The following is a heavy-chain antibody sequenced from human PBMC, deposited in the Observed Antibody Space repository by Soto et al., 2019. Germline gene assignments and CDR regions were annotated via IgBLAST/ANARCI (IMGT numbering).Heavy chain of an antibody. J-gene: IGHJ4*02. CDR3: ARDPGRSYGPD. CDR2: IYSGGST. V-gene: IGHV3-66*01. Sequence: AGGFLRLSCAASGFTVSSNYISWVRQAPGKGLEWVSVIYSGGSTYYADSVKGRFTISRDNSKNTLYIQMNSLRAEDTSVYYCARDPGRSYGPDWGQGTLVTVSS. D-gene: IGHD1-26*01. CDR1: GFTVSSNY.